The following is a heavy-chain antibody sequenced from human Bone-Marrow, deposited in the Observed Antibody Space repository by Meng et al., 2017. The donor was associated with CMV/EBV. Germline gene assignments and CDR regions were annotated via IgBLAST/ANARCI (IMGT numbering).Heavy chain of an antibody. CDR2: IYWNDDK. CDR3: AHRGGEIYFDF. CDR1: GFSLSTSGVG. J-gene: IGHJ4*02. D-gene: IGHD3-16*01. Sequence: QITLKESGPTLVKPTQTLTLTCTFSGFSLSTSGVGVGWIRQPPGKALEWLALIYWNDDKRYSPSLRSRLTITKDTSKNQVVLTMTNMDPVDTATYYCAHRGGEIYFDFWGQGTLVTISS. V-gene: IGHV2-5*01.